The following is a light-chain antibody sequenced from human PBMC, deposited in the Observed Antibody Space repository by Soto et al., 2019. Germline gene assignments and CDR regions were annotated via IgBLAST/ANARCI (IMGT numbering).Light chain of an antibody. V-gene: IGKV3-15*01. Sequence: EIVMTQSPATLSVSPGERATLSCRASQSVSRNLAWYQQKPGQAPRLLFYGASTRATGIPARFSGSGSRTEFALTISSLQSEDFAVYYCQQYNDWPRTFGQGTKVEIK. J-gene: IGKJ1*01. CDR3: QQYNDWPRT. CDR2: GAS. CDR1: QSVSRN.